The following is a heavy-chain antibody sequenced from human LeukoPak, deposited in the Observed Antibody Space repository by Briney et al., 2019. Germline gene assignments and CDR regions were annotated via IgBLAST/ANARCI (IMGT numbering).Heavy chain of an antibody. D-gene: IGHD3-22*01. CDR2: ITTSGSTK. CDR1: GFTFRSYE. V-gene: IGHV3-48*03. CDR3: VRAYYYDVSVTPDY. J-gene: IGHJ4*02. Sequence: GGSLRLSCAASGFTFRSYEMNWVRQAPGKGLEWVSYITTSGSTKYYADSVKGRFTISRDNAKNSLYLQMNSLRAEDTAVYYCVRAYYYDVSVTPDYWGQGTVVTVSS.